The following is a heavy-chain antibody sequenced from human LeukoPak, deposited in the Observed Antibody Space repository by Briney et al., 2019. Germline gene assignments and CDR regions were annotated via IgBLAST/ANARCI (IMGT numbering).Heavy chain of an antibody. Sequence: SETLSLTCTVSGGSITSGGYYWSWIRQHPGKGLEWIGYISYSGNTYYYPSLKSRLTISVDTSKNQFSLKLSSVTAADTAVYYCARSFGESYFDYWGQGILVTVSS. D-gene: IGHD3-10*01. CDR2: ISYSGNT. V-gene: IGHV4-31*03. J-gene: IGHJ4*02. CDR3: ARSFGESYFDY. CDR1: GGSITSGGYY.